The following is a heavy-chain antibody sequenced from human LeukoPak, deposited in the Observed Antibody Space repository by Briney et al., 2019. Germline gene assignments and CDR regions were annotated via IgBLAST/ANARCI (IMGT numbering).Heavy chain of an antibody. CDR3: ARGGGDYGGNSYYYYYYGMDV. J-gene: IGHJ6*02. V-gene: IGHV4-39*01. CDR2: IYYSGST. Sequence: PSETLSLTCTVSGGSISSSSYYWGWIRQPPGKGLEWIGSIYYSGSTYYNPSLKSRVTISVDTSKNQFSLKLSSVTAADTAVYYCARGGGDYGGNSYYYYYYGMDVWGQGTTVTVSS. D-gene: IGHD4-23*01. CDR1: GGSISSSSYY.